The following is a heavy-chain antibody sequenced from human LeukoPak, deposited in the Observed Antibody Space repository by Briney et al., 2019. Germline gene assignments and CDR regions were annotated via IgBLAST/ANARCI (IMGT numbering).Heavy chain of an antibody. D-gene: IGHD4-17*01. V-gene: IGHV1-46*01. Sequence: GASVKVSCKASGYTFTSYYMHWVRQAPGQGLEWMGIINPSGGSTSYVQKFQGRVTMTRDTSTSTVYMELSSLRSEDTAVYYCARVPDYGDYDYYFDYWGQGTLVTVSS. CDR2: INPSGGST. CDR1: GYTFTSYY. J-gene: IGHJ4*02. CDR3: ARVPDYGDYDYYFDY.